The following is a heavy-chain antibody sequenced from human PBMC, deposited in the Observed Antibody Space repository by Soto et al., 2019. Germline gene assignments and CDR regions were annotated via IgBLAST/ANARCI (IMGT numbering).Heavy chain of an antibody. Sequence: GGSLRLSCAASGFTFSSYAMSWVRQAPGKGLEWVSAISGSGGSTYYADSVKGRFTISGDNSKNTLYLQMNSLRAEDTAVYYCAKVSYDLLTGGFDYWGQGPLVTVSS. CDR2: ISGSGGST. CDR1: GFTFSSYA. V-gene: IGHV3-23*01. D-gene: IGHD3-9*01. CDR3: AKVSYDLLTGGFDY. J-gene: IGHJ4*02.